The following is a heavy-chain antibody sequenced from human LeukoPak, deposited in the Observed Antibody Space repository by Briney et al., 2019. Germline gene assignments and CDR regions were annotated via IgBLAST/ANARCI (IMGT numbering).Heavy chain of an antibody. D-gene: IGHD6-19*01. CDR1: GGTFSSYA. V-gene: IGHV1-69*06. Sequence: SVKVSCKASGGTFSSYAISWVRQAPGQGLEWMGGIIPIFGTANYAQKFQGRVTITADKSTSTAYMELSSLRSEDAAVYYCARGDSGWSPVDYWGQGTLVTVSS. CDR3: ARGDSGWSPVDY. CDR2: IIPIFGTA. J-gene: IGHJ4*02.